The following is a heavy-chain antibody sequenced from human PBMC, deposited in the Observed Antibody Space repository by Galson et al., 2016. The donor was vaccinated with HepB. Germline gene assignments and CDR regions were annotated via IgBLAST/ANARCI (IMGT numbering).Heavy chain of an antibody. D-gene: IGHD3-10*01. J-gene: IGHJ1*01. Sequence: QSGAEVKKPGESLKISCKGSGSNFTHYWIGWVRQMPGKGLEWVGIIYPGDSDTRYSPSFQGQVSISVDKPISTAYLQWSSLKASDTAIYYCARHGQTSIWSGEKFQHWGQGTLVTVSS. V-gene: IGHV5-51*01. CDR1: GSNFTHYW. CDR3: ARHGQTSIWSGEKFQH. CDR2: IYPGDSDT.